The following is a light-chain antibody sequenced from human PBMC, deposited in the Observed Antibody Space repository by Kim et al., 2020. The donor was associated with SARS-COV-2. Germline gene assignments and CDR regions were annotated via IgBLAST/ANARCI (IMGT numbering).Light chain of an antibody. Sequence: ASVGDGVTITCRASQGISNHLAWYQQKPGKAPKLLIYAASALQSGVPSRFSGSGSETDFTLNISSLQPEDVATYYCQKYNSAPWTFGQGTKVDIK. CDR3: QKYNSAPWT. CDR2: AAS. CDR1: QGISNH. J-gene: IGKJ1*01. V-gene: IGKV1-27*01.